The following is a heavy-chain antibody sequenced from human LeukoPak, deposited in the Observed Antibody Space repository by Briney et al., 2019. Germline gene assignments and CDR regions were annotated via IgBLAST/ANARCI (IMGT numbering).Heavy chain of an antibody. CDR1: GYTFTSYY. J-gene: IGHJ6*02. Sequence: ASVKVSCKASGYTFTSYYMHWVRQTPGQGLEWMGIINPSGGSTSYAQKFQGRVTMTRDTSTSTVYMELSSLRSEDTAVYYCARDQYNHYYHTPRGGMDVWGQGTTVTVSS. D-gene: IGHD1-14*01. CDR2: INPSGGST. CDR3: ARDQYNHYYHTPRGGMDV. V-gene: IGHV1-46*01.